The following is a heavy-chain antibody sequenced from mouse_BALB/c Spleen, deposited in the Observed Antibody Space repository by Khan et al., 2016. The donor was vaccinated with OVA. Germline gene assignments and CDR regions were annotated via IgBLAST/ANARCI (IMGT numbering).Heavy chain of an antibody. CDR2: IDPFNGGN. CDR1: GYSFTTYY. J-gene: IGHJ3*01. Sequence: VQLQQSGPELMKPGASVKISCKASGYSFTTYYMHWVKQSHGKSLEWIGYIDPFNGGNDYNQKFKGKATLTVDKSSSTAYMHLSSLTSEDSAVYYCARGTFDYWGQGNLVTVSA. D-gene: IGHD3-3*01. CDR3: ARGTFDY. V-gene: IGHV1-34*01.